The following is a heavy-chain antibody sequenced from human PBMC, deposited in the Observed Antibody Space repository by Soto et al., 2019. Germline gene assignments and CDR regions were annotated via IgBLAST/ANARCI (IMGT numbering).Heavy chain of an antibody. D-gene: IGHD1-26*01. CDR2: IIPIFVTA. Sequence: ASVKVSCQASGGTFSSYAISWPRQAPGQGLEWMGGIIPIFVTANSAQKFQGRVTLTADESTSTAYMELSSLRSEDTAVYYCATRSGSYSYYGMDVWGQGTRVRVS. J-gene: IGHJ6*02. CDR3: ATRSGSYSYYGMDV. CDR1: GGTFSSYA. V-gene: IGHV1-69*13.